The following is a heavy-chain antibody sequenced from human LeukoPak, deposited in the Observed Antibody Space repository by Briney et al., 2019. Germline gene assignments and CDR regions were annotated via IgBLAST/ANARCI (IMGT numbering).Heavy chain of an antibody. Sequence: SETLSLTCTVSGGSISSGDYYWSWIRQPPGKGLEWIGYIYYSGSTYYNPSLKSRVTISVDTSKNQFSLKLSSVTAADTAVYYCAREIQILGAFDIWGQGTMVTVSS. J-gene: IGHJ3*02. CDR2: IYYSGST. D-gene: IGHD1-26*01. CDR3: AREIQILGAFDI. CDR1: GGSISSGDYY. V-gene: IGHV4-30-4*01.